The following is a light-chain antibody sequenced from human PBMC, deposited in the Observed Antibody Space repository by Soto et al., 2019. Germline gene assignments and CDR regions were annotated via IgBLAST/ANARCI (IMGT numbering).Light chain of an antibody. Sequence: QSALTQPRSVSGSPGQSVTISCTGTSSDVGGYNYVSWYQQHPGKAPKLMIYDVSKRPSGVPDRFSGSKSGNTASLTISGLQAEDEADYYFCSFAGIFVVFGGGTKLTVL. CDR2: DVS. CDR3: CSFAGIFVV. CDR1: SSDVGGYNY. J-gene: IGLJ2*01. V-gene: IGLV2-11*01.